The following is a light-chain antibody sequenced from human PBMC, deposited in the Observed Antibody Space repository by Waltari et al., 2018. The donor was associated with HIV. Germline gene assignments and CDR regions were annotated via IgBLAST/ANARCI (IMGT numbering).Light chain of an antibody. Sequence: DIVLTQSPLSLPVTPGEPASISCRSNQSLLHTRGYYYLDWYLQKPGHSPQVLIYLGSNRASGVPDRCSGGGSGTDFTLKISRVEAEDVGIYYCMQALQTPLTFGQGTRLEIK. CDR2: LGS. CDR1: QSLLHTRGYYY. V-gene: IGKV2-28*01. J-gene: IGKJ5*01. CDR3: MQALQTPLT.